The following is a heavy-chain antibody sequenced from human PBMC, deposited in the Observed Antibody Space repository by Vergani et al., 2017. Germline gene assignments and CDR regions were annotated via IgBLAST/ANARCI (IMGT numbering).Heavy chain of an antibody. V-gene: IGHV4-39*01. CDR3: ARQRPGSGWSPGDFDD. CDR2: IYYSGLT. J-gene: IGHJ4*02. Sequence: QLQLQQSGPGLVKPSETLFLTCTVSADSISSGSYYWAWIRQPPGKSLEWIGSIYYSGLTYFNPSLKSRVAISVDTSKNQFSLKVTSVTAADTAVYFWARQRPGSGWSPGDFDDWGQGTLVTVSS. CDR1: ADSISSGSYY. D-gene: IGHD6-19*01.